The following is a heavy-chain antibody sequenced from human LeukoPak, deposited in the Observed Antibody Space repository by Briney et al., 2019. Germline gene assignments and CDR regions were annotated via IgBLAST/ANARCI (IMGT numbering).Heavy chain of an antibody. CDR1: GFTFGDYA. CDR3: ARGGIKVIRTFDY. D-gene: IGHD3-22*01. Sequence: GGSLRLSCTASGFTFGDYAMSWVRQAPGKGLEWVGFIRSKAYGGTTEYAASVKGRFTISRDDSKSIAYLQMNSLRAEDTAVYYCARGGIKVIRTFDYWGQGTLVTVSS. CDR2: IRSKAYGGTT. J-gene: IGHJ4*02. V-gene: IGHV3-49*04.